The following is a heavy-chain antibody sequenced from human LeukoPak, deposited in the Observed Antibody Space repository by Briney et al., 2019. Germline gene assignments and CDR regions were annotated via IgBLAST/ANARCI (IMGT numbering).Heavy chain of an antibody. J-gene: IGHJ4*02. CDR2: VWFDGTKK. CDR1: GFPFSRYT. V-gene: IGHV3-33*01. Sequence: GGSLRLSCAASGFPFSRYTMHWVRQAPGKGLEWVATVWFDGTKKFYPDSVKGRFTISRDNSKNTLYLQMDSLRAEDTAVYYCARDAFLDVGHDVWGQGTLVTVSS. D-gene: IGHD3-10*02. CDR3: ARDAFLDVGHDV.